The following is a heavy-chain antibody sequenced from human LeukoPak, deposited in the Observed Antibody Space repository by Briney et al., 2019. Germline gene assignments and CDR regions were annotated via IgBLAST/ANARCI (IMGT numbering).Heavy chain of an antibody. D-gene: IGHD3-10*01. CDR3: ARDGNYYGSGSPHY. J-gene: IGHJ4*02. Sequence: GKSLRLSCAASGFTFSSYAMHWVRQAPGKGLEWVSLISNDGSNKYYADSAKGRFTISRDNSKNTLYLQVNSLRADDTAVYYCARDGNYYGSGSPHYWGQGTLVTVSS. CDR1: GFTFSSYA. V-gene: IGHV3-30-3*01. CDR2: ISNDGSNK.